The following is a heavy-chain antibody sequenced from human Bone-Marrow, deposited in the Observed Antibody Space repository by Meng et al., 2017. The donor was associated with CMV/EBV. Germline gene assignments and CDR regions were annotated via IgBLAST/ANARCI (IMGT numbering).Heavy chain of an antibody. D-gene: IGHD3-22*01. CDR3: ARRPYYYDSSGSYFDY. J-gene: IGHJ4*02. CDR1: GYSFTSYW. V-gene: IGHV1-18*04. CDR2: ISAYNGNT. Sequence: ASVKVSCKGSGYSFTSYWIGWVRQMPGKGLEWMGWISAYNGNTNYAQKLQGRVTMTTDTSTSTAYMELRSLRSDDTAVYYCARRPYYYDSSGSYFDYWGQGTLVTVSS.